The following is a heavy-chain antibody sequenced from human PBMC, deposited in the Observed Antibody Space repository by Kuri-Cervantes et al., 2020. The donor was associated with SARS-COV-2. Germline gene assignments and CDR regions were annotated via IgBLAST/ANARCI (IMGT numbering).Heavy chain of an antibody. Sequence: SETLSLTCTVSGGSISSGGYYWSWIRQHPGKGLEWIGYIYYSGSTYYNPSLKSRVTISVDTSKNQFSLKLSSVTAADTAVYYCARPKSNSRYGIGAFDIWGQGTMVTVSS. CDR3: ARPKSNSRYGIGAFDI. CDR2: IYYSGST. CDR1: GGSISSGGYY. D-gene: IGHD5-24*01. V-gene: IGHV4-31*03. J-gene: IGHJ3*02.